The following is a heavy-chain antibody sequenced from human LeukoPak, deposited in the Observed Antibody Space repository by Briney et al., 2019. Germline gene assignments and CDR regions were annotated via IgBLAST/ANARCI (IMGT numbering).Heavy chain of an antibody. Sequence: GGSLRLSCAASGFTFSSYAMSWVRQAPGKGLEWVSAISGSGGSIYYADSVKGRFTISRDNSKNTLYLQMNSLRAEDTAVYYCAKVGSSSWYLTWFDPWGQGTLVTVSS. D-gene: IGHD6-13*01. V-gene: IGHV3-23*01. CDR2: ISGSGGSI. CDR1: GFTFSSYA. J-gene: IGHJ5*02. CDR3: AKVGSSSWYLTWFDP.